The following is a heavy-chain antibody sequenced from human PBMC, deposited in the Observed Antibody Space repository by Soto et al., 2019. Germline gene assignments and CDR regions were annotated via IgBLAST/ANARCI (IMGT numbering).Heavy chain of an antibody. CDR1: GYSISSGYY. V-gene: IGHV4-38-2*01. D-gene: IGHD1-20*01. Sequence: PSETLSLTCAVSGYSISSGYYWGWLRQSPGRGPEWIGSVFYTGFTSYNPSLESRVSVSVDTSKNQFSLKASAVTAADTAVYYCASSQKGYNWNYFDHWGQGALVTVSS. CDR3: ASSQKGYNWNYFDH. J-gene: IGHJ4*02. CDR2: VFYTGFT.